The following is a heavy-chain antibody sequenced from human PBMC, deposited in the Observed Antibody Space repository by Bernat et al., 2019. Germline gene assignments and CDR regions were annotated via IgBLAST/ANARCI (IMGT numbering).Heavy chain of an antibody. J-gene: IGHJ4*02. CDR2: IRYDGSNK. D-gene: IGHD6-19*01. CDR1: GFTFSIYG. Sequence: QVQLVESGGGVVQPGGSLRLSCAASGFTFSIYGMHWVRQAPGKGLAWVAFIRYDGSNKYYADSVKGRFTISRDNSKNTLYLQMNSLRAEDTAVYYCAKDSWQWLVPPWTFDYWGQGTLVTVSS. CDR3: AKDSWQWLVPPWTFDY. V-gene: IGHV3-30*02.